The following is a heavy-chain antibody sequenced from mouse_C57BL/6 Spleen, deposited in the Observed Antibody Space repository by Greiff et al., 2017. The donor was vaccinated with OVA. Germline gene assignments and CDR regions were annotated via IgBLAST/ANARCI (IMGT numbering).Heavy chain of an antibody. J-gene: IGHJ2*01. V-gene: IGHV1-42*01. CDR2: INPSTGGT. D-gene: IGHD1-1*01. CDR3: ARLYYYGSSGYFDY. CDR1: GYSFTGYY. Sequence: VQLQQSGPELVKPGASVTISCKASGYSFTGYYMNWVKQSPEKSLEWIGEINPSTGGTTYNQKFKAKATLPVDKSSSTAYMQLKSLTSEDSAVYYCARLYYYGSSGYFDYWGQGTTRTVSS.